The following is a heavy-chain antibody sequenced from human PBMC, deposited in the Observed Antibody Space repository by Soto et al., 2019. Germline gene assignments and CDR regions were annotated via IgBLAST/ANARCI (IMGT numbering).Heavy chain of an antibody. CDR3: ARDLGQGNGPFDY. Sequence: SLRLSCAASGFTFNTYGMHWVRQAPGKGLEWVAVIWHDGGKKYYADSAKGRFTISRDNSKNTLFLQMNSLRAEDTAVYYCARDLGQGNGPFDYWGQGTLVTVSS. D-gene: IGHD1-26*01. CDR1: GFTFNTYG. J-gene: IGHJ4*02. V-gene: IGHV3-33*02. CDR2: IWHDGGKK.